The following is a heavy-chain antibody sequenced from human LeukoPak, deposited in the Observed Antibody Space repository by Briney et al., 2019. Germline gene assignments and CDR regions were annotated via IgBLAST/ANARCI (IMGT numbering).Heavy chain of an antibody. D-gene: IGHD2-21*02. CDR2: ISTSSTTI. CDR1: GFTFSDYY. V-gene: IGHV3-11*01. J-gene: IGHJ1*01. Sequence: PGGSLRLSCAASGFTFSDYYMSWIRQAPGKGLEWVSYISTSSTTIHYADSVKGRFTISRDNAKSSLYLEMNSLRPEDTAVYYCASAEGVAYCGGDCYSGDEYFLDWGQGTLVTVSS. CDR3: ASAEGVAYCGGDCYSGDEYFLD.